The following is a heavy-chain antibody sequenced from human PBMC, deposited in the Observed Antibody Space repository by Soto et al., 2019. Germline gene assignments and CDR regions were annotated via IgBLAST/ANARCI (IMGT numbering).Heavy chain of an antibody. CDR1: GDSIRSSSY. J-gene: IGHJ5*02. Sequence: PSETLSLTCTVSGDSIRSSSYWGWIRQPPGKGLEWIGSIYYSGSTYYNPSLKSRVTISVDTSKNQFSLKLSSVTAADTAVYYCASPKIAFYNWFDPWGQGTLVTVSS. CDR2: IYYSGST. V-gene: IGHV4-39*01. D-gene: IGHD3-3*02. CDR3: ASPKIAFYNWFDP.